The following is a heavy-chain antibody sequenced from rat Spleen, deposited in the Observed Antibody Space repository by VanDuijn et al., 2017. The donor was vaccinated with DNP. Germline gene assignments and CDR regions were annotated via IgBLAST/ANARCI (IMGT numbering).Heavy chain of an antibody. D-gene: IGHD1-12*01. CDR2: ISPSGGST. Sequence: EVQLVESGGGLVQPGRSLKLSCAASGFTFSDYYMAWVRQAPTKGLEWVASISPSGGSTYYRDSVKGRFTISRDNAKSTLYLQMDSLSSEDTATYYCARHRTIMPYYYVMDAWGQGASVTVSS. CDR1: GFTFSDYY. V-gene: IGHV5-25*01. CDR3: ARHRTIMPYYYVMDA. J-gene: IGHJ4*01.